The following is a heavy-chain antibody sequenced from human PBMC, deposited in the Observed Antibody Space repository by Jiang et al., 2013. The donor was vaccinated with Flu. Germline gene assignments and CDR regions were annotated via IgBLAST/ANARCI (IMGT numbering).Heavy chain of an antibody. CDR3: ARSSGWVDY. CDR1: GFTFSSYS. V-gene: IGHV3-48*02. Sequence: VQLVESGGGLVQPGGSLRLSCAASGFTFSSYSMNWVRQAPGKGWSGFHTLVVVVVPIYYADSVKGRFTISRDNAKNSLYLQMNSLRDEDTAVYYCARSSGWVDYWGQGTLVTVSS. D-gene: IGHD6-19*01. J-gene: IGHJ4*02. CDR2: LVVVVVPI.